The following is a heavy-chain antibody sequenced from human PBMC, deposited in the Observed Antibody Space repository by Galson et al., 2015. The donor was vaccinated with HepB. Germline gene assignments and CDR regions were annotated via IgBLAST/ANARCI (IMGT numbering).Heavy chain of an antibody. J-gene: IGHJ6*02. Sequence: SLRLSCATSGFIFSDYGMHWVRQAPGKGLEWVALISHDGSYTYYADSVKGRFTISRGNSKNTLYLQMNSLRAEDTAVYYCAKDKTLVASLYFFYGMDVWGQGTTVTVSS. D-gene: IGHD4/OR15-4a*01. CDR3: AKDKTLVASLYFFYGMDV. V-gene: IGHV3-30*18. CDR2: ISHDGSYT. CDR1: GFIFSDYG.